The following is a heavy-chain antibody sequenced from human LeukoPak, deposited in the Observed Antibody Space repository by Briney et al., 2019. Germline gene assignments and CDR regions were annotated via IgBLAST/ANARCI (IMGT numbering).Heavy chain of an antibody. D-gene: IGHD5-24*01. CDR2: IKQHGSEK. J-gene: IGHJ5*02. CDR3: ARDGYNEGGWFDP. Sequence: GGALRLSCAASGFTFSSYWMSWVRQARGKGLEGGANIKQHGSEKYYVDSVRGRFTISRDNAKNSLYLQMNSLRVEDTAVYYCARDGYNEGGWFDPWGQGTLVTVSS. V-gene: IGHV3-7*01. CDR1: GFTFSSYW.